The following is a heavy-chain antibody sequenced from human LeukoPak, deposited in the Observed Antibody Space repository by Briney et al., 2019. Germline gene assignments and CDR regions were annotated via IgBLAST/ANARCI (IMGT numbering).Heavy chain of an antibody. CDR3: ARRGPNCGGDCYYDY. D-gene: IGHD2-21*02. CDR2: ISWNSVAI. CDR1: GFTFDDYA. Sequence: GGSLRLSCAASGFTFDDYAMHWVRQPPGKGLEWFSGISWNSVAIAYADSVKGRFTISRDNAKNSLYLQMNSLRPDDTALYYCARRGPNCGGDCYYDYWGQGTLVTVSS. V-gene: IGHV3-9*01. J-gene: IGHJ4*02.